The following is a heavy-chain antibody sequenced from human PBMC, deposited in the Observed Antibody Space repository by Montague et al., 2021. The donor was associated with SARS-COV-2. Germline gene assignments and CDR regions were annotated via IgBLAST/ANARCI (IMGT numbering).Heavy chain of an antibody. V-gene: IGHV4-59*08. CDR2: IYSSGST. Sequence: SETLSLTCTVSGASVSGSYWGWVRQPPGKGPEWIGNIYSSGSTNYNPSYKSRVTMSVDTSNNQFSLKLTSVTAADTAMYYCARADYGDYHHFDFWGQGTLVTVSS. D-gene: IGHD4-17*01. CDR1: GASVSGSY. J-gene: IGHJ4*02. CDR3: ARADYGDYHHFDF.